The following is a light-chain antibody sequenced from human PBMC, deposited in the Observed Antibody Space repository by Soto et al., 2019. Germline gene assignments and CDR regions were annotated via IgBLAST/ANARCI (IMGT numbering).Light chain of an antibody. Sequence: EIVLTQSPATLSVSPGKRATLSCRASQSVGNNFAWYQQKPGQAPRLLIFATSTRATGVPARFSGSGSGTEFTLTISSLQSEDFAVYYCQQYGDWPLTFGGGAKVEIE. CDR1: QSVGNN. J-gene: IGKJ4*01. V-gene: IGKV3-15*01. CDR2: ATS. CDR3: QQYGDWPLT.